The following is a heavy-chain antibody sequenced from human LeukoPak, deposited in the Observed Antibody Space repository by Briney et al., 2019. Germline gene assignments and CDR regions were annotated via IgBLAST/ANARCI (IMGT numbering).Heavy chain of an antibody. CDR3: AREGEDYDILTGLPAFFFDY. J-gene: IGHJ4*02. CDR1: GGSISSYY. Sequence: MASETLSLTCTVSGGSISSYYWSWIRQPPGKGLEWIGYIYYSGSTNYNPSLKSRVTISVDTSKNQFSLKLSSVTAADTAVYYCAREGEDYDILTGLPAFFFDYWGQGTLVTVSS. CDR2: IYYSGST. V-gene: IGHV4-59*01. D-gene: IGHD3-9*01.